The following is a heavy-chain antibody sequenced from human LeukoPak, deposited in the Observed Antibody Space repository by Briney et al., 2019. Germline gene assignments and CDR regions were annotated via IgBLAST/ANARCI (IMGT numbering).Heavy chain of an antibody. CDR3: AKVNRPITMIVVVTNFDY. J-gene: IGHJ4*02. CDR2: ISGSGGST. Sequence: GGSLRLSCAASGFTFSSYAMSWVRQAPGKGLEWVSAISGSGGSTYYADSVKGRFTISRDNSKNTLYLQMNSLRAEDTAVYYCAKVNRPITMIVVVTNFDYWGQGTLVAVSS. CDR1: GFTFSSYA. V-gene: IGHV3-23*01. D-gene: IGHD3-22*01.